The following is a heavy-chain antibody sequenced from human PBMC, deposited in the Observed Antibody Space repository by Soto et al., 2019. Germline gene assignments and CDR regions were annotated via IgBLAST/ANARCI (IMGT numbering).Heavy chain of an antibody. D-gene: IGHD4-17*01. Sequence: QPCWSLRLSCASSGVSVRSYAIALVRQAPGKGLECVAVISYDGSNKYYADSVKGRFTISRDNSKNTLYLQMNSLRAEDTAVYYCAREGLLGFRAHLRFDYWGQGTLVTVS. V-gene: IGHV3-30-3*01. CDR1: GVSVRSYA. CDR2: ISYDGSNK. CDR3: AREGLLGFRAHLRFDY. J-gene: IGHJ4*02.